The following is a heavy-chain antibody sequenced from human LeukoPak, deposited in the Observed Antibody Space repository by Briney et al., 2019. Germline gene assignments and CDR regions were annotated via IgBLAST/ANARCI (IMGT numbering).Heavy chain of an antibody. J-gene: IGHJ4*02. CDR1: GGSISGSSYF. V-gene: IGHV4-39*01. CDR3: ARLKEGIDY. Sequence: SETLSLTCAVSGGSISGSSYFWGWIRQPPGKGLEWIGSIYYSGNTYYNPSLKSRVAISVDTSKNQFSLKLSSVTAADTAVYYCARLKEGIDYWGQGTLVTVSS. D-gene: IGHD3-10*01. CDR2: IYYSGNT.